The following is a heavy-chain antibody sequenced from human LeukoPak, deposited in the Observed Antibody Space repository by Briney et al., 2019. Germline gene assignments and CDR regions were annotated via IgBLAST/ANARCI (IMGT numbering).Heavy chain of an antibody. D-gene: IGHD2-2*01. V-gene: IGHV3-21*04. Sequence: PGGSLRLSCAASGFTFSSYSMNWVRQAPGKGLEWVSSISSSSSYIYYADSVKGRFTISRDNAKNSLYLQMNSLRAEDTAVYYCARACTSCWGMDVWGQGTTVTVSS. J-gene: IGHJ6*02. CDR3: ARACTSCWGMDV. CDR2: ISSSSSYI. CDR1: GFTFSSYS.